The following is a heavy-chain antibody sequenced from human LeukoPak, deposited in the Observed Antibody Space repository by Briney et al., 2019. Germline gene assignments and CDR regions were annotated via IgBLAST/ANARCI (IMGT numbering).Heavy chain of an antibody. J-gene: IGHJ4*02. CDR3: ARVSSGITHND. D-gene: IGHD3-10*01. V-gene: IGHV3-21*01. Sequence: NPGGSLRLSCAASGFTFSSYSMNWVRQAPGKGLEWVSSISSSSNSIYYADPVKGRFTISRDNAKNSLYLQMNSLRAEDTAVYFCARVSSGITHNDWGQGTLVTVSS. CDR2: ISSSSNSI. CDR1: GFTFSSYS.